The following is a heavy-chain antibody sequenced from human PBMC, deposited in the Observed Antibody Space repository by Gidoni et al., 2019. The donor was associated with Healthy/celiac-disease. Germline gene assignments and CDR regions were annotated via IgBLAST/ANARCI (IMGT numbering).Heavy chain of an antibody. V-gene: IGHV4-34*01. J-gene: IGHJ4*02. CDR1: GGSFSGYY. CDR3: ARGLSVVAGTPGDY. CDR2: INHIGST. D-gene: IGHD6-19*01. Sequence: QVQLQQWGAGRLKPSETLSLTCAVYGGSFSGYYWSWIRQPPGKGLEWIGEINHIGSTNYNPSLKSRVTISVDTSKNQFSLKLSSVTAADTAVYYCARGLSVVAGTPGDYWGQGTLVTVSS.